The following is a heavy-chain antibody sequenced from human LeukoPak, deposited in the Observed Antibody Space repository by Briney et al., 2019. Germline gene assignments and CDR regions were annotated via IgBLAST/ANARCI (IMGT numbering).Heavy chain of an antibody. J-gene: IGHJ4*02. CDR2: IYYTGRT. CDR1: GGSFSGYY. CDR3: ARGRSGSSVDY. D-gene: IGHD1-26*01. Sequence: PSETLSLTCAVYGGSFSGYYWGWIRQPPGKGLDWIGSIYYTGRTYYNPSLKSRVTISVDTSKNEFSLKVTSVTAAETAVYYCARGRSGSSVDYWGQGILVTVSS. V-gene: IGHV4-34*01.